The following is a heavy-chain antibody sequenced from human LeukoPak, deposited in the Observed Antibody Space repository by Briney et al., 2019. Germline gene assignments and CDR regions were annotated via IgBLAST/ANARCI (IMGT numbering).Heavy chain of an antibody. Sequence: ASVKVSCKASGYTFTGYYMHWVRQAPGQGLEWMGRINPNSGGTNYAQEFQGRVTMTRDTSISTAYMELSRLRSDDTAVYYCARDSSSVNYYYYYYMDVWGKGTTVTVSS. J-gene: IGHJ6*03. V-gene: IGHV1-2*06. CDR1: GYTFTGYY. CDR3: ARDSSSVNYYYYYYMDV. CDR2: INPNSGGT. D-gene: IGHD6-6*01.